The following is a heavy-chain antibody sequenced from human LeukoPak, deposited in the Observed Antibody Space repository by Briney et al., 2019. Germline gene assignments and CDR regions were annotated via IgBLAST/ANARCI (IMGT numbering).Heavy chain of an antibody. CDR1: GFTFSSYS. CDR3: ARKHSSSSYHYFDY. D-gene: IGHD6-6*01. V-gene: IGHV3-21*01. CDR2: ISSSSSYI. J-gene: IGHJ4*02. Sequence: PGGSLRLSCAASGFTFSSYSMNWVRQAPGKGLEWVSSISSSSSYIYYADSVKGRFTISRDNAKNSLYLQMNSLRAEDTAVYYCARKHSSSSYHYFDYWGQGTLVTVSS.